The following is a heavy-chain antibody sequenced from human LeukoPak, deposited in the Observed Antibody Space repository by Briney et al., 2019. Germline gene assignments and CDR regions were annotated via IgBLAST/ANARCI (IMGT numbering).Heavy chain of an antibody. CDR2: INPNSGGT. D-gene: IGHD2-2*01. V-gene: IGHV1-2*06. CDR3: ARDYCSSTSCLFDY. Sequence: ASVKVSCKVSGYTFTGYYMHWVRQAPGQGLEWMGRINPNSGGTNYAQKFQGRVTMTRDTSISTAYMELSRLRSDDTAVYYCARDYCSSTSCLFDYWAREPWSPSPQ. J-gene: IGHJ4*02. CDR1: GYTFTGYY.